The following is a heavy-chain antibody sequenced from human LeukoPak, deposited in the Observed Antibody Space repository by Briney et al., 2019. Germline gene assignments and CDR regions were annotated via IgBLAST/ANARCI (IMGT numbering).Heavy chain of an antibody. V-gene: IGHV3-9*01. CDR3: ARVQSAYCGRECYSVATKAVDI. J-gene: IGHJ3*02. CDR2: ISWNSSNM. CDR1: GFTFDDYG. D-gene: IGHD2-21*01. Sequence: GGSLRLSCAASGFTFDDYGMHWVRQAPGKGLEWVSGISWNSSNMVYADSVKGRFTISRDSAKNTLYLQMNSLRPEDTALYYCARVQSAYCGRECYSVATKAVDIWGQGTMVTVSS.